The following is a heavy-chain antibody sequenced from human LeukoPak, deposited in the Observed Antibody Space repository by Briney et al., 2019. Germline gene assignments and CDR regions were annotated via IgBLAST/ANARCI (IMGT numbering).Heavy chain of an antibody. CDR3: ARDSPYVPIVVVNGGDGMDV. J-gene: IGHJ6*02. V-gene: IGHV1-18*04. CDR1: GYTFTGYY. CDR2: ISAYNGNT. D-gene: IGHD2-2*01. Sequence: GASVKVSCKASGYTFTGYYMHWVRQAPGQGLEWMGWISAYNGNTNYAQKLQGRVTMTTDTSTSTAYMELRSLRSDDTAVYYCARDSPYVPIVVVNGGDGMDVWGQGTTVTVSS.